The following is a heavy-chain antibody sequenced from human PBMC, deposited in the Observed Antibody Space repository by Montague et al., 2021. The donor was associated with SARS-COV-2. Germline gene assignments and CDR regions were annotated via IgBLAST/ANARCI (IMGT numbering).Heavy chain of an antibody. CDR2: TYYSGST. J-gene: IGHJ6*02. D-gene: IGHD3-10*01. Sequence: SETLSLTCTVSGGSISSNNYYWGWIRQPPGKGLEWIGNTYYSGSTYYNPSLKSRVTISIDTSKNQFSLKLSSVTAADTAVYYCARDDIVLQGVTKGMDVWGQGTTVTVSS. V-gene: IGHV4-39*07. CDR1: GGSISSNNYY. CDR3: ARDDIVLQGVTKGMDV.